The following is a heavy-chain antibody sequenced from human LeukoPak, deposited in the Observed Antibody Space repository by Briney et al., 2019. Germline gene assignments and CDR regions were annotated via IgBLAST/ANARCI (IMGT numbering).Heavy chain of an antibody. Sequence: ASETLSLTCTVSGGSISSYYWSWIRQPAGKGLEWIGRIYTSGSTNYNPSLKSRVTMSVDTSKNQFSLKLSSVTAVDTAVYYCARATGVGATGWFDPWGQGTLVTVSS. CDR2: IYTSGST. J-gene: IGHJ5*02. V-gene: IGHV4-4*07. D-gene: IGHD1-26*01. CDR3: ARATGVGATGWFDP. CDR1: GGSISSYY.